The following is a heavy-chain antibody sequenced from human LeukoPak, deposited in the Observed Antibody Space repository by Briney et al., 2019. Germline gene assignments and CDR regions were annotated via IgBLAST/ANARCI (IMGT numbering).Heavy chain of an antibody. J-gene: IGHJ4*02. V-gene: IGHV5-51*01. CDR1: GYTFTTYW. Sequence: GESLKISCTGSGYTFTTYWIGWVRQVPGKGLEWMGIIYPSDSDTRYSPSFQGQVTISADKFISTAYLQWSSLKASDTAMYYCAREYGSRFDYWGQGTLVTVSS. CDR2: IYPSDSDT. CDR3: AREYGSRFDY. D-gene: IGHD1-26*01.